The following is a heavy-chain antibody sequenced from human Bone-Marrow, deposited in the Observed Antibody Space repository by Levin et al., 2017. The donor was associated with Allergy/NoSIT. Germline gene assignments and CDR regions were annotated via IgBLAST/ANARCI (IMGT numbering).Heavy chain of an antibody. CDR1: GFTFSSYA. J-gene: IGHJ4*02. CDR2: IVNSGST. CDR3: AKGTTTGTTRSDY. V-gene: IGHV3-23*01. D-gene: IGHD1-1*01. Sequence: LSLTCAASGFTFSSYAMSWVRQAPGKGLEWISSIVNSGSTYYAESVKGRFTISRDNSKITLYLQMNSLRADDTAEYYCAKGTTTGTTRSDYWGQGTLVTVSS.